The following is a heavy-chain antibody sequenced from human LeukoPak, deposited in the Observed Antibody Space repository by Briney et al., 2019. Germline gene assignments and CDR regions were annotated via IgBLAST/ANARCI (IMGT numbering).Heavy chain of an antibody. CDR3: ARGITGTTDYYYYYMDV. D-gene: IGHD1-20*01. V-gene: IGHV1-8*01. CDR2: MDPNSGNT. Sequence: GASVKVSCKASGYTFTSYDINWVRQATGHGLEWMGWMDPNSGNTGYAQKFQGRVTMTMNTSISTAYMELSSLRSEDTAVYYCARGITGTTDYYYYYMDVWGKGTTVTVSS. CDR1: GYTFTSYD. J-gene: IGHJ6*03.